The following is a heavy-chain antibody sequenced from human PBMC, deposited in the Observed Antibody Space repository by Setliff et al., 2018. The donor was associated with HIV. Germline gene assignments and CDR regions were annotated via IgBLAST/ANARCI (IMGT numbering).Heavy chain of an antibody. CDR3: ARARGPPLPVLDF. CDR2: IYYRGSA. J-gene: IGHJ4*02. V-gene: IGHV4-39*07. D-gene: IGHD3-10*01. Sequence: SETLSLTCTVSGGSITTTNYYWGWVRQSPGKGLEWIGVIYYRGSAYYNLSLQSRVTLSVDTSKNSFSLPLTSVTAADTAVYFCARARGPPLPVLDFWGPGTLVTVS. CDR1: GGSITTTNYY.